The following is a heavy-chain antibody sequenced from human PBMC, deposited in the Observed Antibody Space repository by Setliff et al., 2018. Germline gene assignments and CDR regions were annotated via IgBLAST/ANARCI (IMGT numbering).Heavy chain of an antibody. J-gene: IGHJ3*02. CDR2: INPSSGRT. CDR1: GYTFTSHY. Sequence: WASVKVSCKASGYTFTSHYMHWVRQAPGLGLEWMGTINPSSGRTSYAQKFQGRVTMTRDTSTSTVYMDMSSLRSEDTAVYYCARDVFPYHYEGAFDIRGQGTMVTVSS. D-gene: IGHD3-22*01. CDR3: ARDVFPYHYEGAFDI. V-gene: IGHV1-46*01.